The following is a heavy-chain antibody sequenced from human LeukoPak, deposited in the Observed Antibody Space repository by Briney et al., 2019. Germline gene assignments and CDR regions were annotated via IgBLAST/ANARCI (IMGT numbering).Heavy chain of an antibody. CDR2: ISAYNGNT. CDR1: GYTFTSYG. D-gene: IGHD1-1*01. V-gene: IGHV1-18*01. J-gene: IGHJ5*02. Sequence: ASVKVSCKASGYTFTSYGISWVRQAPGQGLEWLGWISAYNGNTNYAQKLQGRVTMTTDTSTSTAYMELRSLRSDDTAVCYCARRLGKGTFNWFDPWGQGTLVTVSS. CDR3: ARRLGKGTFNWFDP.